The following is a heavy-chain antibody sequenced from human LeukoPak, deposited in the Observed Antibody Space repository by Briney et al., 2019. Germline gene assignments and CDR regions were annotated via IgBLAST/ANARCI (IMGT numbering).Heavy chain of an antibody. CDR2: VSSSGGST. CDR3: AKSLYGSYPGY. Sequence: GGSLRLSCAASGFTFSSYAMSWVRQAPGKGLEWVSAVSSSGGSTNYADYVKGQFTISRDNSKNTVYLHMNNLRAEDTAVYYCAKSLYGSYPGYWGQGTLVTVSS. V-gene: IGHV3-23*01. J-gene: IGHJ4*02. CDR1: GFTFSSYA. D-gene: IGHD1-26*01.